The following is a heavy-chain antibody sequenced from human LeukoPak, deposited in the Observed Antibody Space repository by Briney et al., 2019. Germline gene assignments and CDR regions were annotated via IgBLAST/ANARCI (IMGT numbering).Heavy chain of an antibody. CDR1: GFTFSNYA. V-gene: IGHV3-23*01. Sequence: GGSLRLSCAASGFTFSNYAMSWVRQAPGKGLEWVSAISGSGGSTYYADSVKGRFTISRDNSKNTLYLQMNSLRAEDTAVYYCARALGATYWYFDLWGRGALVTVSS. CDR3: ARALGATYWYFDL. D-gene: IGHD1-26*01. J-gene: IGHJ2*01. CDR2: ISGSGGST.